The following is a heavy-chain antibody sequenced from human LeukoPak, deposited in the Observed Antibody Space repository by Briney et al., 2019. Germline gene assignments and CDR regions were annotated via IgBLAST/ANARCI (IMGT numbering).Heavy chain of an antibody. CDR1: GGSISSSSYY. J-gene: IGHJ4*02. CDR2: IYYSGST. D-gene: IGHD6-6*01. CDR3: ATVARRY. V-gene: IGHV4-39*07. Sequence: SETLSLTCTVSGGSISSSSYYWGWIRQPPGKGLEWIASIYYSGSTYYNPSLKSRVTISLDTSKNQFSLKLTSVTAADTAVYYCATVARRYWGQGTLVTVSS.